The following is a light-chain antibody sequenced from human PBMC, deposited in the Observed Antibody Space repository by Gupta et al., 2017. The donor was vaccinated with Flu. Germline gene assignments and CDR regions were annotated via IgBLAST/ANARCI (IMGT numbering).Light chain of an antibody. CDR2: AAL. CDR1: QSVSSY. Sequence: DIQMTQSPSSLPASVGDRVTITCRAGQSVSSYLNWYQQKPGKAPKLLIYAALNLQSGVPSRFIGDGSGTEFTLTIRSLQPEDFATYYCQQSASIPWTFGRGTKVEVK. CDR3: QQSASIPWT. V-gene: IGKV1-39*01. J-gene: IGKJ1*01.